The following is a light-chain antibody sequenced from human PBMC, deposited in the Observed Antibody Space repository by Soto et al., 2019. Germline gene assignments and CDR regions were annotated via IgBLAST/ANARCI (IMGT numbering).Light chain of an antibody. CDR3: SSYTGSSTPYV. Sequence: QSALTQPASVSGSPGQSITISCTGTSSDVGGYNYVSWYQQHAGKAPKLMIYEVSNRPSGVSNRFSGSKSGNTASLTISGLQAEDEADYYCSSYTGSSTPYVFGTGTQLTVL. J-gene: IGLJ1*01. CDR2: EVS. V-gene: IGLV2-14*01. CDR1: SSDVGGYNY.